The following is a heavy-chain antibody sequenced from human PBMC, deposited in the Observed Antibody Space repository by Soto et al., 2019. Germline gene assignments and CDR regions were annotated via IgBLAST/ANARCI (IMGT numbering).Heavy chain of an antibody. CDR3: ARSQGSSTSLEIYYYYYYGMDV. J-gene: IGHJ6*02. D-gene: IGHD2-2*01. V-gene: IGHV1-69*01. Sequence: QVRLVQSGAEVKKPGSSVKVSCKASGGTFSSYAISWVRQAPGQGLEWMGGIIPISGTANYAQKFQGRVTITGDESTSTAYMELSSLRSEDTAVYYCARSQGSSTSLEIYYYYYYGMDVWGQGTTVTVSS. CDR1: GGTFSSYA. CDR2: IIPISGTA.